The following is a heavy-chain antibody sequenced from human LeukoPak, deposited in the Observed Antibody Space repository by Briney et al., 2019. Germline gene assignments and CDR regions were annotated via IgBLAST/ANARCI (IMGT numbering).Heavy chain of an antibody. J-gene: IGHJ4*02. D-gene: IGHD1-14*01. V-gene: IGHV1-2*02. Sequence: ASVKVSCKASGYTFTGYYMHWVRQAPGQGLEWMGWINPNGGGTNYAQKFQGRVTMTRDTSISTAYMELSRLRSDDTAVYYCARFLWRAGGFDYWGQGTLVTVSS. CDR2: INPNGGGT. CDR1: GYTFTGYY. CDR3: ARFLWRAGGFDY.